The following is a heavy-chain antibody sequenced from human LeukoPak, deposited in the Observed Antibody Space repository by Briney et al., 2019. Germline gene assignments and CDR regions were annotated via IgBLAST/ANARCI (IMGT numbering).Heavy chain of an antibody. V-gene: IGHV4-39*07. D-gene: IGHD3-10*01. Sequence: PSETLSLTCTVSGVSISSSSYYWGWLRQPPGQGLEWLGSIYYSGSTYYNPSLHRRVTFSVDTTKNLFSLKLSSVTAPDTAVYYCVRGPYVSGSSIWFDPWGQGNQVIVSS. CDR3: VRGPYVSGSSIWFDP. J-gene: IGHJ5*02. CDR1: GVSISSSSYY. CDR2: IYYSGST.